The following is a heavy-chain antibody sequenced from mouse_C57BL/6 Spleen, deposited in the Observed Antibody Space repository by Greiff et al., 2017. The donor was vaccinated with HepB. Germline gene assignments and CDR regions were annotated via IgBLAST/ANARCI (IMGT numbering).Heavy chain of an antibody. Sequence: VQLQQSGAELMKPGASVKLSCKATGYTFTGYWIEWVKQRPGHGLEWIGEILPGSGSTNDNEKFKGKATFTADTSSNTAYMQLSSLTTEDSAIYYCARKDLLWSAWFAYWGQGTLVTVSA. J-gene: IGHJ3*01. CDR1: GYTFTGYW. V-gene: IGHV1-9*01. CDR3: ARKDLLWSAWFAY. D-gene: IGHD2-1*01. CDR2: ILPGSGST.